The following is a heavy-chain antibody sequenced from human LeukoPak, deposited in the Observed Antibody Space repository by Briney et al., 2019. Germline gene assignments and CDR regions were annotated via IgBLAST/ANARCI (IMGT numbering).Heavy chain of an antibody. Sequence: GGSLRLSCAAPGFTFSDYSINWVRQAPGKGLEWVSSINPTSTSIYYADAVKGRFIISRDNAKSSLFLQMNSLRAEDTALYYCVRIRRNSDRSGYYYYYNYWGQGILVTVSS. J-gene: IGHJ4*02. CDR2: INPTSTSI. D-gene: IGHD3-22*01. V-gene: IGHV3-21*01. CDR1: GFTFSDYS. CDR3: VRIRRNSDRSGYYYYYNY.